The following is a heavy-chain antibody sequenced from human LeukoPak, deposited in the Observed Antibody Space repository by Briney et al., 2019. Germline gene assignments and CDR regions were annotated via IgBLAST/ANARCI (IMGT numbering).Heavy chain of an antibody. CDR2: IYPGDSDT. J-gene: IGHJ4*02. CDR3: ARLPLSYGSGSYYGLD. Sequence: GESLKISCKGSGYSFTNYWIGWVRQMPGKGLEWMGIIYPGDSDTRYSPSFQGQVTISADKSISTAYLQWSSLKASDTAMYYCARLPLSYGSGSYYGLDWGQGTLVTVSS. V-gene: IGHV5-51*01. CDR1: GYSFTNYW. D-gene: IGHD3-10*01.